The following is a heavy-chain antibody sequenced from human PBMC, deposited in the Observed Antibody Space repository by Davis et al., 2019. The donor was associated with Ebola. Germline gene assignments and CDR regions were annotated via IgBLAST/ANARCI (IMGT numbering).Heavy chain of an antibody. CDR3: AKDPVNCSGGSCYGMALVSYFDY. J-gene: IGHJ4*02. CDR2: ISWNSGSI. D-gene: IGHD2-15*01. Sequence: SLKISCAASGFTFDDYAMHWVRQAPGKGLEWVSGISWNSGSIGYADSVKGRFTISRDNAKNSLYLQMNSLRAEDTALYYCAKDPVNCSGGSCYGMALVSYFDYWGQGTLVTVSS. V-gene: IGHV3-9*01. CDR1: GFTFDDYA.